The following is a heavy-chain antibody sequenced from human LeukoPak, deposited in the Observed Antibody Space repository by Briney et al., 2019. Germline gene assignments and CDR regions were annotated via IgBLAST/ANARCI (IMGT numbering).Heavy chain of an antibody. CDR3: ARDVPGSGSRFDY. D-gene: IGHD1-26*01. V-gene: IGHV3-30-3*01. J-gene: IGHJ4*02. CDR2: ISYDGSNK. Sequence: GRSLRLSCAASGFTFSSYAMHWVRQAPGKGLEWVAVISYDGSNKYYADSVKGRFTISRDNSKNTLYLQMNSLRAEDTAVYYCARDVPGSGSRFDYWGQGTLVTVSS. CDR1: GFTFSSYA.